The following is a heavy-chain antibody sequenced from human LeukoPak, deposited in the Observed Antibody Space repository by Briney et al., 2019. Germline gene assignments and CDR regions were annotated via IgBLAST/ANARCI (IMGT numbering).Heavy chain of an antibody. Sequence: GVSLRLSCVASGFTVNSNYMSWVRQAPGKGLEWVSLIYTGGSTYYADSVRGRFTISRGNCKNTLYLQMNSLRPEDTAIYYCAKGFGKAAADVFGGYTMDVWGQGTTVTVSS. D-gene: IGHD6-13*01. J-gene: IGHJ6*02. CDR2: IYTGGST. CDR3: AKGFGKAAADVFGGYTMDV. CDR1: GFTVNSNY. V-gene: IGHV3-66*02.